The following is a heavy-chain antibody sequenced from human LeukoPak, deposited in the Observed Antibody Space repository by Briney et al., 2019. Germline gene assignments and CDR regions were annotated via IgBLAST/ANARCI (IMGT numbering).Heavy chain of an antibody. J-gene: IGHJ5*02. CDR2: IIPIFGTA. Sequence: SVKASCKASGGTFSSYAISWVRQAPGQGLEWMGGIIPIFGTANYAQKFQGRVTITADESTSTAYMELSSLRSEDTAVYYCATNGSPEGWFDPWGQGTLVTVSS. CDR3: ATNGSPEGWFDP. CDR1: GGTFSSYA. V-gene: IGHV1-69*13. D-gene: IGHD3-10*01.